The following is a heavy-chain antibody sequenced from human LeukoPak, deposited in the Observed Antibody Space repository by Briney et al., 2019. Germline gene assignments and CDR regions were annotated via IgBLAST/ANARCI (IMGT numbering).Heavy chain of an antibody. J-gene: IGHJ5*02. Sequence: SETLSLTCTFSGGSISSYYWNWVRQPPGKGLEWIGNIYSSGSTDYNPSLKSRVTISLDTSKFQFSLRLNSVTAADTAVYYCARADPNASGYFYRFNWFDPWGQGTLVTVSS. D-gene: IGHD3-10*01. CDR3: ARADPNASGYFYRFNWFDP. CDR2: IYSSGST. V-gene: IGHV4-59*01. CDR1: GGSISSYY.